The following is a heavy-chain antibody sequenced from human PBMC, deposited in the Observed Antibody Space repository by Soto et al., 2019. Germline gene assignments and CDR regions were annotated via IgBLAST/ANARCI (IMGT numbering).Heavy chain of an antibody. CDR3: ANHHFGVYGMDY. CDR1: GFTFSSYG. CDR2: ISYDGSNK. J-gene: IGHJ4*02. D-gene: IGHD4-17*01. Sequence: QVQLVESGGGVVQPGRSLRLSCAASGFTFSSYGMHWVRQAPGKGLEWVAVISYDGSNKYYADSVKGRFTISRDNSKNTLYLQMNSLRAEDTAVYYCANHHFGVYGMDYWGQGTLVTVSS. V-gene: IGHV3-30*18.